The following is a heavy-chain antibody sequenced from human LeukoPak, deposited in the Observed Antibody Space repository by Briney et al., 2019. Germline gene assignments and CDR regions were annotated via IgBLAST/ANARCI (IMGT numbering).Heavy chain of an antibody. V-gene: IGHV4-34*01. CDR1: GGSFSGYY. Sequence: SETLSLTCAVYGGSFSGYYWSWIRQPPGKGLEWIGEINHSGSTNYNPSLKSRVTISVDTSKNQFSLKLSSVTAADTAVYYCARARRGGGSKYYYYMDVWGKGTTVTISS. D-gene: IGHD2-15*01. CDR3: ARARRGGGSKYYYYMDV. J-gene: IGHJ6*03. CDR2: INHSGST.